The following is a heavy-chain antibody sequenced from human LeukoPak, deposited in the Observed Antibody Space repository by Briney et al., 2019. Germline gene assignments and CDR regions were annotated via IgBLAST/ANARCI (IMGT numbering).Heavy chain of an antibody. Sequence: ASVRVSCKASGDSFATYGLSWVRQAPGQGLEWMGWISPYNGKTDYARKFQDRVTMTTDISTTTAYMELTSLTSGDTAVYFCARHPRTIWSTISDNWFDPWGQGTLVTVSS. J-gene: IGHJ5*02. D-gene: IGHD2-8*01. V-gene: IGHV1-18*01. CDR1: GDSFATYG. CDR2: ISPYNGKT. CDR3: ARHPRTIWSTISDNWFDP.